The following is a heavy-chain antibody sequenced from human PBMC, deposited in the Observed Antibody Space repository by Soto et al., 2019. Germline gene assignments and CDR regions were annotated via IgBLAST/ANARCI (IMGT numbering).Heavy chain of an antibody. CDR2: ISGSGGST. Sequence: EVQLLESGGGLVQPGGSLRLSCAVSGFTFSSYAMSWVRQAPGKGLEWASAISGSGGSTYYADSVKGRFTISRDNSKNTLYLQMNSLRAEDTAVYYCAKDLIAVAGTVYGMDVWGQGTTVPVSS. D-gene: IGHD6-19*01. CDR1: GFTFSSYA. V-gene: IGHV3-23*01. J-gene: IGHJ6*02. CDR3: AKDLIAVAGTVYGMDV.